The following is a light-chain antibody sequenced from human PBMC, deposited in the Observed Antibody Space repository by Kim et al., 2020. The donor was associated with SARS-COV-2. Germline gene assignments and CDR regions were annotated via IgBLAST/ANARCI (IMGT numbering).Light chain of an antibody. CDR3: QQANSFPYT. J-gene: IGKJ2*01. Sequence: ASVGDRVTITCRASQRISSWLAWYQQKPGKAPNLLIFAASTLQGGVPSRFSGSGSGTDFTLTISSLQPEDSATHYCQQANSFPYTFGQGTKLEI. CDR2: AAS. V-gene: IGKV1-12*01. CDR1: QRISSW.